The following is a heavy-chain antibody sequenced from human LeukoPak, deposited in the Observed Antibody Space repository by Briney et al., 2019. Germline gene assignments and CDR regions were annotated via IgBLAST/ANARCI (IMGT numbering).Heavy chain of an antibody. V-gene: IGHV3-13*01. D-gene: IGHD6-13*01. CDR3: ARAGYSSSWYSRYFDL. Sequence: GGSLRLSCAASGFTFSSYDMHWVRQATGKGLEWVSGIGTAGEIYYPGSVKGRSTISRENAKNSLYLQMNSLRAGDTAVYYCARAGYSSSWYSRYFDLWGRGTLVTVSS. CDR1: GFTFSSYD. CDR2: IGTAGEI. J-gene: IGHJ2*01.